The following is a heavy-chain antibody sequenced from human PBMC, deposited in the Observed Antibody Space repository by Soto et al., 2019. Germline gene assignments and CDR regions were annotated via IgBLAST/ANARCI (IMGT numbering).Heavy chain of an antibody. J-gene: IGHJ5*02. V-gene: IGHV4-59*01. CDR3: ARESEYRYGYGTWFDP. CDR1: GGSISSYY. Sequence: SETLSLTCTVSGGSISSYYWSWIRQPPGKGLEWIGYIYYSGSTNYNPSLKSRVTISVDTSKNQFSLKLSSVTAADTDVYYCARESEYRYGYGTWFDPWGQGTLVTVSS. CDR2: IYYSGST. D-gene: IGHD5-18*01.